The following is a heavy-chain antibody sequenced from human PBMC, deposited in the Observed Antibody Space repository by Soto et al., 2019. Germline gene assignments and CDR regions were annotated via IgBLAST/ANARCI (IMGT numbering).Heavy chain of an antibody. CDR3: ARRISRRAWFEP. CDR2: INHSGRT. V-gene: IGHV4-34*01. D-gene: IGHD2-15*01. CDR1: GGSFSGYY. Sequence: QVQLQQWGAGLLKPSETLSLTCAVYGGSFSGYYWSWIRQPPGKGLEWIGEINHSGRTNYNTSLKSRVTISVDPSKNQFSLKLSSVTAADTAVYYCARRISRRAWFEPWGQGTLVTVSS. J-gene: IGHJ5*02.